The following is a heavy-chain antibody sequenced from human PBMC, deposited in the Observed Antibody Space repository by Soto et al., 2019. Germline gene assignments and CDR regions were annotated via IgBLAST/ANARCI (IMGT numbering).Heavy chain of an antibody. J-gene: IGHJ4*02. D-gene: IGHD5-12*01. CDR3: ASKDGYNLYYFDY. Sequence: ASVKVSCKASGGTFSSYAISWVRQAPGQGLEWMGGIIPIFGTANYAQKFQGRVTITADESTSTAYMELSSLRSEDTAVYYCASKDGYNLYYFDYWGQGTLVTVYS. V-gene: IGHV1-69*13. CDR1: GGTFSSYA. CDR2: IIPIFGTA.